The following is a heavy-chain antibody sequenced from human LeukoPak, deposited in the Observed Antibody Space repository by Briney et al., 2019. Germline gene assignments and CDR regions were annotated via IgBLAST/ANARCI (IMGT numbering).Heavy chain of an antibody. D-gene: IGHD6-25*01. CDR2: ISGSSRHI. Sequence: PGGSLRLSCASSGFTFITYAMSWVRRAPGKGLEWFSIISGSSRHIYYAEYAKGRFAISRDYCKNTLYLQMPSLRAEDKAVYSCAKDLDGFWGKGNLVTVSS. V-gene: IGHV3-23*01. J-gene: IGHJ4*02. CDR3: AKDLDGF. CDR1: GFTFITYA.